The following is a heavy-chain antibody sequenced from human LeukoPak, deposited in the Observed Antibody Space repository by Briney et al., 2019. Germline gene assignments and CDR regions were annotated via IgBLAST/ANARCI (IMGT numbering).Heavy chain of an antibody. CDR1: GGSISSSNW. Sequence: SETLSLTCAVSGGSISSSNWWSWVRQPPGKGLEWIGEIYHSGSTNYNPSLKSRVTISVDTSKNQFSLKLSSVTAADTAVYYCARYSYYDFWSGYGEFDYWGQGTLVTVSS. V-gene: IGHV4-4*02. CDR2: IYHSGST. J-gene: IGHJ4*02. CDR3: ARYSYYDFWSGYGEFDY. D-gene: IGHD3-3*01.